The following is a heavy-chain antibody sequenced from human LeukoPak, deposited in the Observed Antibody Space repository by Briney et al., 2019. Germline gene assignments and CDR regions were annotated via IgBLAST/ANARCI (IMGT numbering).Heavy chain of an antibody. CDR3: ARVIAAAGMNCFDP. CDR1: GGSISSGSYY. CDR2: IYTSGST. D-gene: IGHD6-13*01. Sequence: SETLSLTCTVSGGSISSGSYYWSWIRQPAGKGLEWIGRIYTSGSTNYNPSLKSRVTISIDTSKTQFSLKLSFVTAADTAVYYCARVIAAAGMNCFDPWGQGTLVTVSS. V-gene: IGHV4-61*02. J-gene: IGHJ5*02.